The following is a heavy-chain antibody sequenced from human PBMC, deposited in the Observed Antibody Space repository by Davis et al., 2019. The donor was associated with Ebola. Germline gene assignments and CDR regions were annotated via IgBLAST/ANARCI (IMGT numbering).Heavy chain of an antibody. CDR2: IYSGGTT. V-gene: IGHV3-53*01. Sequence: GESLKISCAASGFTVSSNYMSWVRQAPGKGLEWVSVIYSGGTTNYADSVKGRFTISRDNSKNTVFLQMNSLRVEDTAIYYCAKDTSNVWFDVWGQGTMVTVSS. CDR3: AKDTSNVWFDV. CDR1: GFTVSSNY. D-gene: IGHD6-19*01. J-gene: IGHJ3*01.